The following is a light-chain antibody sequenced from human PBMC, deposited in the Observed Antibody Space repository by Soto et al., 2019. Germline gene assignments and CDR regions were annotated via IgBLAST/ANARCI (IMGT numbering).Light chain of an antibody. Sequence: QAVLTQSASVSGSPGQSITISCTGTSSDIGTYNYVSWYQQHPGKAPKLIIYDVSNRPSGVSDRFSGSKSGNTASLTVSGLQAEDEGDYYCNSFTSATSTTPYVFGTGTKLTVL. J-gene: IGLJ1*01. CDR2: DVS. CDR3: NSFTSATSTTPYV. CDR1: SSDIGTYNY. V-gene: IGLV2-14*01.